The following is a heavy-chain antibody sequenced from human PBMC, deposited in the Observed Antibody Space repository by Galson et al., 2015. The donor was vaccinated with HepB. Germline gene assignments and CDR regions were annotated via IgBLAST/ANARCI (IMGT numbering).Heavy chain of an antibody. CDR1: GFTFSRYW. CDR3: ARDRGDYGDY. Sequence: SLRLSCAASGFTFSRYWMHWVRQAPGKGLVWVSRINNDGSNTRYADSVKGRFTISRDNAKNTLYLQMNSLRAEDTAVYYCARDRGDYGDYWGQGTLVTVSS. J-gene: IGHJ4*02. V-gene: IGHV3-74*01. CDR2: INNDGSNT. D-gene: IGHD4-17*01.